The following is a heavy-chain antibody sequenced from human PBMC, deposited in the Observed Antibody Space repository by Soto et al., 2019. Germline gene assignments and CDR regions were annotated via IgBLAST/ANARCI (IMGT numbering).Heavy chain of an antibody. CDR1: GYTFTSYD. J-gene: IGHJ4*02. CDR3: ARSYGSGSCYNPSFDY. V-gene: IGHV1-8*01. CDR2: MNPNSGNT. Sequence: QVQLVQSGAEVKKPGASVKVSCKASGYTFTSYDINWVRQATGRGLGWMGWMNPNSGNTGYAQKFQGRVTMTRNTSISTAYMGLSSLRSEDRAVYYCARSYGSGSCYNPSFDYWGQGTQVTVSS. D-gene: IGHD3-10*01.